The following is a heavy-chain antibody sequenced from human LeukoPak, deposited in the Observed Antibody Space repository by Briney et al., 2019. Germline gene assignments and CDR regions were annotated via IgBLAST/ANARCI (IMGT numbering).Heavy chain of an antibody. D-gene: IGHD3-16*01. CDR3: ATTGDRRGDY. J-gene: IGHJ4*02. CDR2: ISWNSGNI. CDR1: GFTFDDYG. V-gene: IGHV3-9*01. Sequence: GGSLRLSCAASGFTFDDYGMSWVRQAPGKGLEWVSGISWNSGNIGYADSVKGRFTISRDNAKNSLYLQMNSLRAEDTALYYCATTGDRRGDYWGQGTLVTVSS.